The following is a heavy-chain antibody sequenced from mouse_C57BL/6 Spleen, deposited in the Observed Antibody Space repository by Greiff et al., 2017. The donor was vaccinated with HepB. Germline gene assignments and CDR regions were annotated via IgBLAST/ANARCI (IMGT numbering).Heavy chain of an antibody. J-gene: IGHJ2*01. CDR2: ISYDGSN. Sequence: EVKLVESGPGLVKPSQSLSLTCSVTGYSITSGYYWNWIRQFPGNKLEWMGYISYDGSNNYNPSLKNRISITRDTSKNQFFLKLNSVTTEDTATYYCARGAQATGYYFDYWGQGTTLTVSS. D-gene: IGHD3-2*02. CDR1: GYSITSGYY. CDR3: ARGAQATGYYFDY. V-gene: IGHV3-6*01.